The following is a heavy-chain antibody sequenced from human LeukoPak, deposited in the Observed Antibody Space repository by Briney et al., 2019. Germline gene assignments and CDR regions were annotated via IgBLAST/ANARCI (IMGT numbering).Heavy chain of an antibody. CDR2: ISYDGSNK. CDR3: AREAPTYYYDSSGYPDY. CDR1: GFTFSSYA. J-gene: IGHJ4*02. V-gene: IGHV3-30*04. Sequence: GGSLRLSCAASGFTFSSYAMHWVRQAPGKGLEWVAVISYDGSNKYYADSVKGRFTISRDNSKNTLYQQMNSLRAEDTAVYYCAREAPTYYYDSSGYPDYWGQGTLVTVSS. D-gene: IGHD3-22*01.